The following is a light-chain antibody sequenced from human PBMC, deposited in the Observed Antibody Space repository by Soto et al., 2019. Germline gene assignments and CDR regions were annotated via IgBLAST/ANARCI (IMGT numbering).Light chain of an antibody. V-gene: IGLV2-23*02. CDR3: CSDARSSTWV. CDR1: SRDVGGHDL. Sequence: QSALTQPASVTGSPGQSITISCTGTSRDVGGHDLVSWYKQYPGKVPKLIIYEVNKRPSGVSNRFSGSKSGNTASLTISGLQAEDEADYYCCSDARSSTWVFGGGTKVTVL. CDR2: EVN. J-gene: IGLJ3*02.